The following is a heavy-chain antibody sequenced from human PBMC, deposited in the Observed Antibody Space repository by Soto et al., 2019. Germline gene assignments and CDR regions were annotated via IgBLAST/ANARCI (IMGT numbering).Heavy chain of an antibody. Sequence: GGSLRLSCAASGFTFSNAWMNWVRQAPGKGLEWVGRIKSKTDGGTTDYAAPVKGRFTISRDDSKNTLYLQMNSLKTEDTAVYYCTTVFGVVRYYYYYYGMDVWGQGTTVTVSS. V-gene: IGHV3-15*07. CDR2: IKSKTDGGTT. J-gene: IGHJ6*02. CDR1: GFTFSNAW. D-gene: IGHD3-3*01. CDR3: TTVFGVVRYYYYYYGMDV.